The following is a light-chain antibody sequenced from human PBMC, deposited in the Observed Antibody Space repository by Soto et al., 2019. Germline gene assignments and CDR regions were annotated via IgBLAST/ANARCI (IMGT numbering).Light chain of an antibody. V-gene: IGLV2-14*01. Sequence: APTHPAPLSWSPGQSITISFTGTSSDVGGYNYVSWYQQHPGKAPKFMIYDVSNRPSGVSTRFSGSKSGNTASLTISGLQAEDEADYYCNSYTTSNTRQIVFGTGTKVTVL. CDR1: SSDVGGYNY. CDR3: NSYTTSNTRQIV. CDR2: DVS. J-gene: IGLJ1*01.